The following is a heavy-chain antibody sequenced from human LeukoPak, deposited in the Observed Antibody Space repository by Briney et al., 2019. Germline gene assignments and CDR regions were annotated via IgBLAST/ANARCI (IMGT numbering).Heavy chain of an antibody. Sequence: GGSLRLSCAASGFTFLTYAMSWVRQAPGKGLQWVSVIRDSGASTYYADSVKGRFTISRDNSKNTLYLQMNSLRAEDTAVYYCAKNSPPSLWFGELFVDYWGQGTLVTVSS. D-gene: IGHD3-10*01. CDR1: GFTFLTYA. CDR3: AKNSPPSLWFGELFVDY. V-gene: IGHV3-23*01. CDR2: IRDSGAST. J-gene: IGHJ4*02.